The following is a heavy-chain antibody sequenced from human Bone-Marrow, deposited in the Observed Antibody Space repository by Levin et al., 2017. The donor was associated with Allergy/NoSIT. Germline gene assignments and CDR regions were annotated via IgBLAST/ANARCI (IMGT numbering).Heavy chain of an antibody. CDR1: GYTFTGYY. CDR2: INPNSGGT. V-gene: IGHV1-2*02. CDR3: ARVGAELRYFDWLLFGDWFDP. D-gene: IGHD3-9*01. J-gene: IGHJ5*02. Sequence: ASVKVSCKASGYTFTGYYMHWVRQAPGQGLEWMGWINPNSGGTNYAQKFQGRVTMTRDTSISTAYMELSRLRSDDTAVYYCARVGAELRYFDWLLFGDWFDPWGQGTLVTVSS.